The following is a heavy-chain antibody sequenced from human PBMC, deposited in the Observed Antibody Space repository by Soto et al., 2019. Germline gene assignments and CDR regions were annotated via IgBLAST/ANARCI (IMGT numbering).Heavy chain of an antibody. CDR1: GYTFINYG. Sequence: QVQFVQSGAEVKKPGASVRVSCKTSGYTFINYGITWVRQAPGQGLEWMGWLSAYNGDTSSSEKLQDRFTMTTDTSTNTVYMDLRSLTSDDTAVYYCARWSAIVGGAEALDVWGQGTMVIVSS. CDR3: ARWSAIVGGAEALDV. CDR2: LSAYNGDT. V-gene: IGHV1-18*01. D-gene: IGHD1-26*01. J-gene: IGHJ3*01.